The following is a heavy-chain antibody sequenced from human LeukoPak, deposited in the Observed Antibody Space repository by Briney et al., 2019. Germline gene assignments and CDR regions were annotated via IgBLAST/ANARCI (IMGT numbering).Heavy chain of an antibody. D-gene: IGHD1-1*01. CDR2: IYYSGRT. J-gene: IGHJ4*02. Sequence: PSETLSLTCAVYGGSFSGYYWSWIRQPPGKGLEWIGYIYYSGRTNYNPSLKSRVIMSVDMSKNQFSLNLTSVTAADTAVYYCARDRERAWDYWGQGTLVTVSS. V-gene: IGHV4-34*11. CDR1: GGSFSGYY. CDR3: ARDRERAWDY.